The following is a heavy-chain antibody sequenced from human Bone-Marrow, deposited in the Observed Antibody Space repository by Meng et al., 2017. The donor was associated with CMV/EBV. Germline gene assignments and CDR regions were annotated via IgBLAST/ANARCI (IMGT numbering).Heavy chain of an antibody. CDR2: ISSSSSYI. CDR3: AREPGIAVAGANFDY. V-gene: IGHV3-21*01. D-gene: IGHD6-19*01. CDR1: GFTFSSYS. J-gene: IGHJ4*02. Sequence: GGSLRLSCAASGFTFSSYSMNWVRQAPGKGLEWVSSISSSSSYIYYADSVKGRFTISRDNAKNSLYLQMNSLRAEDTAVYYCAREPGIAVAGANFDYWGQGTLVTVSS.